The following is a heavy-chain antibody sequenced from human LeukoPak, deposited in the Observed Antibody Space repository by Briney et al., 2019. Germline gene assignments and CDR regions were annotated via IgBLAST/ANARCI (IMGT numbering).Heavy chain of an antibody. Sequence: GGSLRLSCSASGFTFGSYAMHWVRQAPGKGLEYVSAISSNGGSTYYADSVKGRFTISRDNSKNTLYLQMSSLRVEDTAVYYCVKDIGITIGWWGQGTLVTVSS. CDR3: VKDIGITIGW. D-gene: IGHD3-16*01. V-gene: IGHV3-64D*06. CDR1: GFTFGSYA. J-gene: IGHJ4*02. CDR2: ISSNGGST.